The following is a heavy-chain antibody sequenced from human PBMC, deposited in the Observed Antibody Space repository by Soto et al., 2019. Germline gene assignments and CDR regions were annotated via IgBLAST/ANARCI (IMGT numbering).Heavy chain of an antibody. D-gene: IGHD1-1*01. CDR3: ARGVTGTLDY. CDR2: VYYNGIT. J-gene: IGHJ4*02. Sequence: ASETLSLTCAVSGYSISGGYYWNWIRQSPGKGLEWIGCVYYNGITFTNPSLKSRVTMTVDTSKNYFSLRLTSVTAADAATYFCARGVTGTLDYRGQGTLVTVSS. V-gene: IGHV4-38-2*01. CDR1: GYSISGGYY.